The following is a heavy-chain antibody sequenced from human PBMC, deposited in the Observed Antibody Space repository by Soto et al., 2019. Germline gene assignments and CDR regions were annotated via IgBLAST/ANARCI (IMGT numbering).Heavy chain of an antibody. CDR3: ARQSVGPYGSGSYFDY. D-gene: IGHD3-10*01. CDR2: IYYSGST. V-gene: IGHV4-59*08. CDR1: GGSISSYY. J-gene: IGHJ4*02. Sequence: QVQLQESGPGLVKPSETLSLTCTVSGGSISSYYWSWIRQPPGKGLEWIGYIYYSGSTNYNPSLKSRVTISVDTSKNLFSLKLSSVTAADTAVYYCARQSVGPYGSGSYFDYWGQGTLVTVSS.